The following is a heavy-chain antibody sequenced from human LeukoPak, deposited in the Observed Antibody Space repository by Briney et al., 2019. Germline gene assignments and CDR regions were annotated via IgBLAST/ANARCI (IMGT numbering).Heavy chain of an antibody. V-gene: IGHV2-5*01. D-gene: IGHD2-15*01. J-gene: IGHJ3*02. CDR1: VFSFSTGGVG. CDR3: AHRHRGVASDI. Sequence: SGPTLVNPTQTLTLTCTFSVFSFSTGGVGVGWIRQPPGEALEWLGVIYENDEKLYSSSLQNRLSITKDTSKNQVVLTMANMDPVDTATYYCAHRHRGVASDIWGQGTMVTVSS. CDR2: IYENDEK.